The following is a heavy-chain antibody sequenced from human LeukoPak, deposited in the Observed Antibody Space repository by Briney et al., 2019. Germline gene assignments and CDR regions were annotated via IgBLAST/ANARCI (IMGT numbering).Heavy chain of an antibody. D-gene: IGHD3-16*01. J-gene: IGHJ3*02. CDR3: AKDREYSYVYDAFDI. CDR2: MSGSGGST. V-gene: IGHV3-23*01. CDR1: GFTFSSYA. Sequence: GGSLRLSSAASGFTFSSYAISWVRQAPGKGLEWVSGMSGSGGSTYYADSVKGRFTISRDTSKNTLYLLMNTLRAEHTAVYYCAKDREYSYVYDAFDIWGHGTLVTVSS.